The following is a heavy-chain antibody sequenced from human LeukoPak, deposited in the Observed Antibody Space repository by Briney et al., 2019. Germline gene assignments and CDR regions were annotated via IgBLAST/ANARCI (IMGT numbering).Heavy chain of an antibody. CDR1: GFTFSSYG. CDR2: IGYDGSNK. V-gene: IGHV3-30*02. J-gene: IGHJ4*02. CDR3: AKDPGGYCTNGVCGYFDY. D-gene: IGHD2-8*01. Sequence: GGSLRLSCAASGFTFSSYGMHWVRQAPGKGLEWVAFIGYDGSNKYYADSVKGRFTISRDNSKNTLYLQMNSLRAEDTAVYYCAKDPGGYCTNGVCGYFDYWGQGTLVTVSS.